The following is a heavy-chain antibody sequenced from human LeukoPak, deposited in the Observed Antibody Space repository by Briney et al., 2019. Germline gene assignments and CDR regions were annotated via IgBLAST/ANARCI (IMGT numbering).Heavy chain of an antibody. J-gene: IGHJ6*02. Sequence: GGSMRLSCAASGLTFSNHAMSCVRQAPGKGLEWVSGISGSGGSTYYADSVKVRFTISRDNSKNTLYLQMNSLRADDTAVYYCAKADSSGWYDPRYYYYGMDVWGQGTTVTVSS. V-gene: IGHV3-23*01. D-gene: IGHD6-19*01. CDR1: GLTFSNHA. CDR3: AKADSSGWYDPRYYYYGMDV. CDR2: ISGSGGST.